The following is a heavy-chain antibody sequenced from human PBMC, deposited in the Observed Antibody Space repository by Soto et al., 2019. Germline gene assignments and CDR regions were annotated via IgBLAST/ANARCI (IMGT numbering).Heavy chain of an antibody. D-gene: IGHD2-8*01. CDR2: ISYDGSNK. J-gene: IGHJ5*02. Sequence: GSLRLSCAACGFTFSSYAMHWVRRSPGKWLEWVAVISYDGSNKYYADSVKGRFTISRDNSKNTLYLQMNSLRAEDTAVYYCARERARSKLMVYAIRGGFDPWGQGTLVTVS. CDR1: GFTFSSYA. V-gene: IGHV3-30-3*01. CDR3: ARERARSKLMVYAIRGGFDP.